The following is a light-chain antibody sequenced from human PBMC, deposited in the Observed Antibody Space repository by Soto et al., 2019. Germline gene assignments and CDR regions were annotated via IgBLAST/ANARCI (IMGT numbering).Light chain of an antibody. CDR2: KAS. Sequence: DIQMTQSPSTLSASVGDRVTITCRASQSITDWLAWYQQKPGKAPKFLIYKASNLESGVPSRFSGSGSGTEFTLTISSVQPDDFASYYSQYWDNYSWTFGQGTKVEIK. V-gene: IGKV1-5*03. CDR1: QSITDW. J-gene: IGKJ1*01. CDR3: QYWDNYSWT.